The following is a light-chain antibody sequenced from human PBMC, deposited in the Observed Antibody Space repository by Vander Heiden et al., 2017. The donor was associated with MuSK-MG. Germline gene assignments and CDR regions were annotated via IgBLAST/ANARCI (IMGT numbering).Light chain of an antibody. CDR1: QSLSNY. CDR2: AAS. V-gene: IGKV1-39*01. CDR3: IQSYSTPRT. J-gene: IGKJ4*02. Sequence: DIQMTQSPPSLPASVGERVTITCRASQSLSNYLNWYQQKPGKAPKLLIYAASSWQSGVPSRFSGSGSGTDFTLTISSVQPEDVATYYCIQSYSTPRTFGGGTKVEIK.